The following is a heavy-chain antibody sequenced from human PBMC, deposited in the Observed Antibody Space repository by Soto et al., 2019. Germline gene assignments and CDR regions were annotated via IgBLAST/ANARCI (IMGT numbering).Heavy chain of an antibody. Sequence: GGSLRPSCAALGFTLLSYGMHWVRQGPGKGLEWVAVIWYDGSNKYSADSVKGRFTISRDNSKNTLYLQMNSLRAEDTAVYYCARGPKYHDFSYGMDVWGQGTTVTSP. CDR3: ARGPKYHDFSYGMDV. V-gene: IGHV3-33*01. CDR1: GFTLLSYG. D-gene: IGHD3-3*01. CDR2: IWYDGSNK. J-gene: IGHJ6*02.